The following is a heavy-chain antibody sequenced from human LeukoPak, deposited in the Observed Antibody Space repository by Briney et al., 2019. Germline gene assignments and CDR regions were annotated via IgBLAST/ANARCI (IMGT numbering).Heavy chain of an antibody. J-gene: IGHJ4*02. V-gene: IGHV4-39*01. CDR2: IYYSGST. CDR3: ASRPYSGGCYVLDY. D-gene: IGHD6-19*01. Sequence: SETLSLTCTVSGGSISSSSYYWGWIRQPPGKGLEWIGSIYYSGSTYYNPSLKSRVTISVDTSKNQFSLKLSSVTAADTAVYYCASRPYSGGCYVLDYWGKGPLVTVSS. CDR1: GGSISSSSYY.